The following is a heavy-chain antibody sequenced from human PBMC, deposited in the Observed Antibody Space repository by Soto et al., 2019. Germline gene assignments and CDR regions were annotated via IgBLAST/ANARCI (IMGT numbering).Heavy chain of an antibody. CDR1: GFTLSSNA. D-gene: IGHD3-3*01. CDR2: SSGSGGST. CDR3: SKPLDFEFWSGYEYCQH. Sequence: PVRCLRLSCAASGFTLSSNAMSCVSQDPEKGIEWVSASSGSGGSTYYADTVKGRFTISTHTPKNTLYLPTNSQRTKGTAISKWSKPLDFEFWSGYEYCQHWGQGTRVTVPQ. J-gene: IGHJ1*01. V-gene: IGHV3-23*01.